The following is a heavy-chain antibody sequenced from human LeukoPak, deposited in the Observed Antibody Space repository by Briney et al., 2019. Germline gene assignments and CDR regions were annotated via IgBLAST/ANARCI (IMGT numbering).Heavy chain of an antibody. CDR3: AKDAGYSYAKYYFDY. V-gene: IGHV3-53*01. CDR2: MYSGGST. D-gene: IGHD5-18*01. J-gene: IGHJ4*02. Sequence: PGGSLRLSCAAPGFTVSSNYMSRVCQAPGKGLEWVSVMYSGGSTYYADSVQGRFTISRDNSKNTLYLQMNSLRAEDTAVYYCAKDAGYSYAKYYFDYWGQGTLVTVSS. CDR1: GFTVSSNY.